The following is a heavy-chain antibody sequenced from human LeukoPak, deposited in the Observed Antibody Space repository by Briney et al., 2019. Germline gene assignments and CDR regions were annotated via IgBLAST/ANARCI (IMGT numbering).Heavy chain of an antibody. V-gene: IGHV1-8*03. CDR1: GYTFTSYD. CDR3: ARGPFIQPCGYSYPFDP. J-gene: IGHJ5*02. Sequence: ASVKVSCKASGYTFTSYDINWVRQATGQGLEWMGWVNPNSGNTGYAQKFQGRVTITRNTSISTAYMELSSLRSEDTAVYYCARGPFIQPCGYSYPFDPWGQGTLVTVSS. D-gene: IGHD5-18*01. CDR2: VNPNSGNT.